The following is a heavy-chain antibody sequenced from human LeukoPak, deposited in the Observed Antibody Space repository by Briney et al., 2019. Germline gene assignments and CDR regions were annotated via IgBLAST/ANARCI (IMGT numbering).Heavy chain of an antibody. CDR1: GFTFSSYG. Sequence: GGSLRLSCAASGFTFSSYGMHWVRQAPGKGLEWVAVISYDGSNKYYADSVKGRFTISRDNSKNTLYLQMNSLRAEDTAVYYCARGRVLQYFDWSFYFDYWGQGTLVTVSS. D-gene: IGHD3-9*01. CDR3: ARGRVLQYFDWSFYFDY. J-gene: IGHJ4*02. CDR2: ISYDGSNK. V-gene: IGHV3-30*03.